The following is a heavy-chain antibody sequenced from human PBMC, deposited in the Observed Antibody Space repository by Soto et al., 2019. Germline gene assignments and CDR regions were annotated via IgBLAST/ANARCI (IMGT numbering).Heavy chain of an antibody. Sequence: ASVKVSCKASGYTFTSYGISWVRQAPGQGLEWMGWISAHNGNTNYAQKLQGRVTMTTDTSTSTAYMELRSLRSDDTAVYYCARGVPITMIVVVIPPWFDPWGQGTLVTVSS. D-gene: IGHD3-22*01. CDR3: ARGVPITMIVVVIPPWFDP. V-gene: IGHV1-18*01. CDR2: ISAHNGNT. CDR1: GYTFTSYG. J-gene: IGHJ5*02.